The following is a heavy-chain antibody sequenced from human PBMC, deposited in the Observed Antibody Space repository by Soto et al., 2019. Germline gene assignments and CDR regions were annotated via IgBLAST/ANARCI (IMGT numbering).Heavy chain of an antibody. D-gene: IGHD5-18*01. Sequence: QVKGVQSGAELKKPGASVNISCTASGFTFTDNLINWVRQAPGQGLEWMGWINPDTGNTRYSETFQGRVTISRHSSASIAYLELSGLKNEDTALYFCARDIQSVGPRANDAFDVWGQGTMITVSS. V-gene: IGHV1-3*01. CDR1: GFTFTDNL. J-gene: IGHJ3*01. CDR3: ARDIQSVGPRANDAFDV. CDR2: INPDTGNT.